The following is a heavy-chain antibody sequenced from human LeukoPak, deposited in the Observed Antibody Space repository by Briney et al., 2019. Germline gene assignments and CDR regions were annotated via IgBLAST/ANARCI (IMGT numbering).Heavy chain of an antibody. Sequence: SVKVSCKASGGTFSSYAISWVRQAPGQGLEWMGGIIPIFGTANYAQKLQGRVTMTTDTSTSTAYMELRSLRSDDTAVYYCARDDGYYGSGSSGFDYWGQGTLVTVSS. CDR2: IIPIFGTA. CDR3: ARDDGYYGSGSSGFDY. CDR1: GGTFSSYA. V-gene: IGHV1-69*05. J-gene: IGHJ4*02. D-gene: IGHD3-10*01.